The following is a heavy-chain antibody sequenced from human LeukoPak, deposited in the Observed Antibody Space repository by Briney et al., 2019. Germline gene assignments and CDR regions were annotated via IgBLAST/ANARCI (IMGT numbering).Heavy chain of an antibody. V-gene: IGHV7-4-1*02. Sequence: ASVMVFCKASGYTFTNNTVNCVRQPPGQWLEYMGRSNTNTGNPTYAPVFAGRFVFSLDTSVTTTYLQINSLKAADSAVYYCTRGNDTTGYFTYWGQGTLVTVSS. CDR3: TRGNDTTGYFTY. CDR1: GYTFTNNT. D-gene: IGHD3-22*01. CDR2: SNTNTGNP. J-gene: IGHJ4*02.